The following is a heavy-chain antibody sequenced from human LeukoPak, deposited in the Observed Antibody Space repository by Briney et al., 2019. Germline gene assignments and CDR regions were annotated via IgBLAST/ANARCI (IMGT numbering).Heavy chain of an antibody. J-gene: IGHJ4*02. CDR2: IYTSGST. Sequence: PSENLPLTCTVSGGSISSGSYYWSWIRQPPGKGLEWIGRIYTSGSTNYNPSLKSRVTLSVDTSKNQFSLKLSSVTAADTAVYYCARDSGYSSYWGQGTLVTVSS. CDR1: GGSISSGSYY. V-gene: IGHV4-61*02. D-gene: IGHD6-13*01. CDR3: ARDSGYSSY.